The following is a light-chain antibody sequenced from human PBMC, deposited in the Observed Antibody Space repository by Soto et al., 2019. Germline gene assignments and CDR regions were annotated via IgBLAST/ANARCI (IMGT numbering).Light chain of an antibody. V-gene: IGKV1-5*01. CDR1: QSISSW. CDR3: QQYNSYSSWT. Sequence: DIQMTQSPSNLSASVGDRVTITCRASQSISSWLAWYQQKPGKAPKLLIYDASSLESGVPSRFSGRGSGTEFTLTISSLQPDDFATYYCQQYNSYSSWTFGQGTKVEIK. CDR2: DAS. J-gene: IGKJ1*01.